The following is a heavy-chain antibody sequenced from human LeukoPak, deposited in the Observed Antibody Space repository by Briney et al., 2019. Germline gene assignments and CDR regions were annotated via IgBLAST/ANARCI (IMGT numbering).Heavy chain of an antibody. J-gene: IGHJ4*02. CDR1: GFRFSNYA. Sequence: PGGSLRLSCAASGFRFSNYAMSWVRQAPGKGLEWVSVIISSSGSTFYADSVKGRFTISRDNSKNTLYLQMNSLRDEDTAVYYCAKGGYDYVEIGYFDFWGQGNLVTVSS. V-gene: IGHV3-23*01. D-gene: IGHD5-12*01. CDR3: AKGGYDYVEIGYFDF. CDR2: IISSSGST.